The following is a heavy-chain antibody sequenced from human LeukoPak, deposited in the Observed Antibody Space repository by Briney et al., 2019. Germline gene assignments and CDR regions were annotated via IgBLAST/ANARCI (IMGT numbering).Heavy chain of an antibody. D-gene: IGHD5-18*01. CDR3: ARDYPWDTAMATVGQDY. V-gene: IGHV3-21*01. J-gene: IGHJ4*02. CDR1: GFTFSSYT. CDR2: ISSTSSYI. Sequence: GGSLRLSCAASGFTFSSYTMNWVRQAPGKGLGWVSSISSTSSYIYYADSAKGRFTISRDNAKNSLYLQMNSLRAEDTAVYYCARDYPWDTAMATVGQDYWGQGTLVTVSS.